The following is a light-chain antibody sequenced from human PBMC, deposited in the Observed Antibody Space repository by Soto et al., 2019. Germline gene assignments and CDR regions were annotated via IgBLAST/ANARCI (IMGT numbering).Light chain of an antibody. CDR3: QQYYSYPIT. CDR2: DAS. CDR1: QSVSSN. J-gene: IGKJ5*01. V-gene: IGKV3D-15*01. Sequence: EIVMSQSPATLSVYQGERATLSCRASQSVSSNLAWYQQKPGQAPRLVIYDASTRATGTPARFSGSGSGTDFTLTISCLQSEDFATYYCQQYYSYPITLGQGTRLEIK.